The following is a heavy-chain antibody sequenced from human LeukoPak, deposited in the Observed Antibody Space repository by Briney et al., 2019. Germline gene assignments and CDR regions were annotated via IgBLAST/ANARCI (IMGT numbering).Heavy chain of an antibody. Sequence: GGSLRLSCAASGFTFDDYAMHWVRQAPGKGLEWVSLISEDSPSTFYADTVKGRFTISRDNSKNSLYLQMNSLRNDDTALYYCARDTEGYIYGYYYYGMDVWGQGTTVTVSS. J-gene: IGHJ6*02. D-gene: IGHD5-18*01. V-gene: IGHV3-43*02. CDR3: ARDTEGYIYGYYYYGMDV. CDR2: ISEDSPST. CDR1: GFTFDDYA.